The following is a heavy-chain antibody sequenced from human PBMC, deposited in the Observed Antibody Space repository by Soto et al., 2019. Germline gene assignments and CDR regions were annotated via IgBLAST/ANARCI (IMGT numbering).Heavy chain of an antibody. CDR2: IYYSGST. Sequence: PSETLSLSCIVSGGSISNYYWSWIRHPPGKGLEWIGYIYYSGSTNYNPSLTSRVTISVDTSKNQFSLKLSSVTAADTAVYYCARHRYSYGVYYFDYWGQGTLVTVS. D-gene: IGHD5-18*01. J-gene: IGHJ4*02. CDR1: GGSISNYY. V-gene: IGHV4-59*08. CDR3: ARHRYSYGVYYFDY.